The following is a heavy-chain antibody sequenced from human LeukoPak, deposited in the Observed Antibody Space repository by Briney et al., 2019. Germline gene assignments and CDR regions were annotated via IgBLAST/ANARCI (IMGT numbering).Heavy chain of an antibody. CDR1: GGSIRSSYY. D-gene: IGHD2-2*01. CDR2: IYYSGST. V-gene: IGHV4-39*01. CDR3: AGQLLSWFDP. J-gene: IGHJ5*02. Sequence: SETLSLTCTVSGGSIRSSYYWGWIRQPPGKGLEWIGRIYYSGSTYYNPSLKGRVTISVDTSKNQFSLKLSSVTAADTAVYYCAGQLLSWFDPWGQGTLVTVSS.